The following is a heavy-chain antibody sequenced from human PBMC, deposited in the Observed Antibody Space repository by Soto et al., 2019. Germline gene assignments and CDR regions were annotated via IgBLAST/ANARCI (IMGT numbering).Heavy chain of an antibody. J-gene: IGHJ6*02. CDR3: ARGTTMVRGVISTVPATGMDV. Sequence: PSETLSLTCAVYGGSFSGYYWSWIRQPPGKGLEWIGEINHSGSTNYNPSLKSRVTISVDTSKNQFSLKLSSVTAADTAVYYCARGTTMVRGVISTVPATGMDVWGQGTTVTVS. D-gene: IGHD3-10*01. V-gene: IGHV4-34*01. CDR1: GGSFSGYY. CDR2: INHSGST.